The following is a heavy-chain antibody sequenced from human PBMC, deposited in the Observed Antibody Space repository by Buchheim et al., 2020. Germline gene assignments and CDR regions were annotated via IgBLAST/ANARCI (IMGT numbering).Heavy chain of an antibody. Sequence: QVQLVESGGGVVQPGRSLRLSCAASGFIFSSYGMHWVRQAPGKGLEWVAIIAYDGSNKYYAASVKGRFTISRDNSKNTLDLKMNSLRAEDTAVYYCAKGADLVIGTTPLYYAMDVWGQGTT. J-gene: IGHJ6*02. CDR1: GFIFSSYG. V-gene: IGHV3-30*18. CDR3: AKGADLVIGTTPLYYAMDV. CDR2: IAYDGSNK. D-gene: IGHD2/OR15-2a*01.